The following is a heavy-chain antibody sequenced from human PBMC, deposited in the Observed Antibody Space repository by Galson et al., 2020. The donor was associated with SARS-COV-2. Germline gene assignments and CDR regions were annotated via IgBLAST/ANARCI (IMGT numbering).Heavy chain of an antibody. Sequence: QLGESLKISCAASGFTFSSYGMHWVRQAPGKGLEWVAVISYDGSNKYYADSVKGRFTISRDNSKNTLYLQMNSLRAEDTAVYYCAKDGSAGTYCSGGSCYVLYYYYGMDVWGQGTTVTVSS. CDR1: GFTFSSYG. CDR3: AKDGSAGTYCSGGSCYVLYYYYGMDV. V-gene: IGHV3-30*18. D-gene: IGHD2-15*01. J-gene: IGHJ6*02. CDR2: ISYDGSNK.